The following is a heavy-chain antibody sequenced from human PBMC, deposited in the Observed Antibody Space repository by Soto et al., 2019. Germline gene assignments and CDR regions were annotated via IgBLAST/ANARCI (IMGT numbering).Heavy chain of an antibody. CDR1: GGSFSGYY. D-gene: IGHD3-10*01. V-gene: IGHV4-34*01. Sequence: NPSETLSLTCSVYGGSFSGYYWSWIRPPPGKGLEWIGEINHSGSTNYNPSLKSRVTISVDTSKNQFSLKLSSVTAADTAVYYCARHRKTMVRGTLDPWGQGTLVTVSS. J-gene: IGHJ5*02. CDR3: ARHRKTMVRGTLDP. CDR2: INHSGST.